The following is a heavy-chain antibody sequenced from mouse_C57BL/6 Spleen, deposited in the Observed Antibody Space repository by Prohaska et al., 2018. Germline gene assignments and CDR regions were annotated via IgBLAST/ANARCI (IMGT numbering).Heavy chain of an antibody. J-gene: IGHJ1*03. CDR3: ARKDYYGSSYLYWYVDV. CDR2: INPNNGGT. D-gene: IGHD1-1*01. V-gene: IGHV1-18*01. Sequence: HGKSLEWIGDINPNNGGTIYNQKFKGKATLTVDKSSSTAYMELRSLTSEDTAVYYCARKDYYGSSYLYWYVDVWGTGTTVTVSS.